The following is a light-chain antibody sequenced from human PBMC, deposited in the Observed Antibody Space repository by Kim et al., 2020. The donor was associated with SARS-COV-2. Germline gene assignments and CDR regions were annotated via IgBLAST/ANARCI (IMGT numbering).Light chain of an antibody. J-gene: IGKJ4*01. CDR2: GAS. CDR3: QQYGSSPPRLT. CDR1: QGVSSTD. Sequence: PGERATLSCRAGQGVSSTDLAWYQQKPGQAPRLLIYGASSRATGIPDRFSGSGSGTDFTLTISRLEPEDFAVYYCQQYGSSPPRLTFGGGTKLEI. V-gene: IGKV3-20*01.